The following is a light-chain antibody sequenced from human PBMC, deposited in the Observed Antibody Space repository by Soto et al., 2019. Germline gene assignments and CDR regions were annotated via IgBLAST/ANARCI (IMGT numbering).Light chain of an antibody. CDR2: DAS. CDR1: QDIKNY. J-gene: IGKJ4*01. CDR3: QHYDHLPPLS. V-gene: IGKV1-33*01. Sequence: DIQMTQSPSSLSASVGDRVTITCQASQDIKNYLNWYQQKPGKAPNLLIYDASNLKTGVPSRFSGSGSETHFTFTISRLQPEDIATYYCQHYDHLPPLSFGGGTKVEIK.